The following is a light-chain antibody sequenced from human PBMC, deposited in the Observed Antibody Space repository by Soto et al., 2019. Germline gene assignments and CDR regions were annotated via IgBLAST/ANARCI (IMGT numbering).Light chain of an antibody. Sequence: IVLTQSPGSLSFSPGERVTLSCRASQRVSSSYLAWYQQKPGQAPRRLIYGASSRATGIPDRFSGSGSGTDFTLTISRLEPEDFPVHYCQQYGSSPWTFRQGNKV. CDR3: QQYGSSPWT. V-gene: IGKV3-20*01. CDR1: QRVSSSY. J-gene: IGKJ1*01. CDR2: GAS.